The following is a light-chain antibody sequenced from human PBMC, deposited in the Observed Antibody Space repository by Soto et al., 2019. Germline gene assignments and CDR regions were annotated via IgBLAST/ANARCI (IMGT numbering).Light chain of an antibody. Sequence: EIVMTQSPATLSVSPGERATLSCRASQSVSTNLAWYHQKPGQAPRLLIYGASTRATGIPARFSASGSGTEFTLTISSLQSEDFAVYYCQQYNSWPRTFGQGTKLEIK. J-gene: IGKJ2*02. CDR3: QQYNSWPRT. CDR1: QSVSTN. V-gene: IGKV3-15*01. CDR2: GAS.